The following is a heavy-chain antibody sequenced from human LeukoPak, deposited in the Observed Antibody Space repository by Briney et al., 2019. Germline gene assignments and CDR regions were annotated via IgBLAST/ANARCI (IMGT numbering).Heavy chain of an antibody. CDR1: GGTFSSYA. CDR2: IIPIFGTA. D-gene: IGHD5-12*01. CDR3: ARGGYSGYDPNYFNY. Sequence: SVKVSCKASGGTFSSYAISWVRQAPGQGLEWMGGIIPIFGTANYAQKFQGRVTITADESTSTAYMELSSLRSDDTAVYYCARGGYSGYDPNYFNYWGQGTLVTVSS. J-gene: IGHJ4*02. V-gene: IGHV1-69*13.